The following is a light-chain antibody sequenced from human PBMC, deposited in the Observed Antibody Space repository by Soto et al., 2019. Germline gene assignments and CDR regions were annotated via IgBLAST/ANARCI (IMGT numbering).Light chain of an antibody. Sequence: QSVLTQPRSVSGSPGQSVTFSCIGTSSDIGTYNFVSWYQQNPGKAPKLLIYDVTKRPSGVPDRFSGSKSGNTASLTISGLQSEDEADYYRCSYAVANTLVFGGGTKVTVL. J-gene: IGLJ3*02. CDR1: SSDIGTYNF. CDR2: DVT. V-gene: IGLV2-11*01. CDR3: CSYAVANTLV.